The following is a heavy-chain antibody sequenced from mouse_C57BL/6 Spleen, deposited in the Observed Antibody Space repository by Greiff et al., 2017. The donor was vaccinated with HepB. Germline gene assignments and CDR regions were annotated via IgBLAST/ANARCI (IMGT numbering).Heavy chain of an antibody. J-gene: IGHJ2*01. CDR3: AIYYGGNYFDY. V-gene: IGHV5-17*01. CDR2: ISSGSSTI. D-gene: IGHD1-1*01. Sequence: DVMLVESGGGLVKPGGSLKLSCAASGFTFSDYGMHWVRQAPEKGLEWVAYISSGSSTIYYADTVKGRFTISRDNAKNTLFLQMTSLRSEDTAMYYCAIYYGGNYFDYWGQGTTLTVSS. CDR1: GFTFSDYG.